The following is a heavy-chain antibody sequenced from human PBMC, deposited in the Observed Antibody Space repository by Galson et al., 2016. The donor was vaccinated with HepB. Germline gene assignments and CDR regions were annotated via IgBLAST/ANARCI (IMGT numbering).Heavy chain of an antibody. V-gene: IGHV3-53*01. Sequence: SCAASGFTVTSNYMSWVRQAPGKGLEWVSMIYNSGETHYADSVKGRFTISRDNSKNTLYLQMNSLRAGDTALYYCAKGVNQQHPYYFDSWGQGILVTVSS. CDR3: AKGVNQQHPYYFDS. J-gene: IGHJ4*02. CDR1: GFTVTSNY. D-gene: IGHD1-14*01. CDR2: IYNSGET.